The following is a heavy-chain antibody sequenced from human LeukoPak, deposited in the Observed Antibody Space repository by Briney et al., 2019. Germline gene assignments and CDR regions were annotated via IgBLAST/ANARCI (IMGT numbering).Heavy chain of an antibody. D-gene: IGHD1-1*01. CDR1: GFTFSSYG. J-gene: IGHJ3*02. CDR3: ASRSINDDAFDI. V-gene: IGHV3-30*02. CDR2: IRYDGSNK. Sequence: GSLRLSCAASGFTFSSYGMHWVRQAPGKGLEWVAFIRYDGSNKYYADSVKGRFTISRDNAKNSLYLQMNSLRAEDTAVYYCASRSINDDAFDIWGQGTIVTVSS.